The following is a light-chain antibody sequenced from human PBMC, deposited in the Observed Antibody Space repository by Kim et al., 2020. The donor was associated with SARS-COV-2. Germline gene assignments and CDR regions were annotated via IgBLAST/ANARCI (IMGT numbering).Light chain of an antibody. CDR2: YDS. V-gene: IGLV3-21*04. Sequence: APGKTARITCGGNNIGSKTVHWYQQQPGQAPVLVIYYDSDRPSGIPERFSGSNSGNTATLTITRVEAGDEADYYCQVWDSSSEHWVFGGGTQLTVL. CDR3: QVWDSSSEHWV. J-gene: IGLJ3*02. CDR1: NIGSKT.